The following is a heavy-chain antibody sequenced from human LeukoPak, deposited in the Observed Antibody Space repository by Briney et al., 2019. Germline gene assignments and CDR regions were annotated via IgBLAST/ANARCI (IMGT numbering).Heavy chain of an antibody. D-gene: IGHD6-13*01. CDR3: ARHAREKYSTSWYDY. CDR2: IYYSGST. J-gene: IGHJ4*02. V-gene: IGHV4-61*08. CDR1: GGSISSGGYY. Sequence: SETLSLTCTVSGGSISSGGYYWSRIRQHPGKGLGWIGYIYYSGSTNYNPSLKRRVTISLDTSKYQFSLKLSSVTATDTAVYYCARHAREKYSTSWYDYWGQGTLVTVSS.